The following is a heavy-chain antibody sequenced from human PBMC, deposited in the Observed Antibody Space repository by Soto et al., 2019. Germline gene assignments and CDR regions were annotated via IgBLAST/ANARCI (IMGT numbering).Heavy chain of an antibody. CDR2: VSGNGGSRGGT. D-gene: IGHD6-13*01. CDR1: GFMFNNSA. CDR3: AKDLSRSGVFVFDY. Sequence: GGSLRLSCKASGFMFNNSAMTWVRQAPGQGLQWVASVSGNGGSRGGTYYADSVKGRFTISRDNSKNTLYLQLDSLTGADTAVYYCAKDLSRSGVFVFDYWGQGIRVTVSS. V-gene: IGHV3-23*01. J-gene: IGHJ4*02.